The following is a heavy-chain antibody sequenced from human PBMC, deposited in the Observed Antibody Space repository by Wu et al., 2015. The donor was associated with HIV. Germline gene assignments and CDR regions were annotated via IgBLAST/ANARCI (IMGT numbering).Heavy chain of an antibody. J-gene: IGHJ3*02. V-gene: IGHV1-46*01. CDR3: TRGARGMPKGAFEI. CDR2: IIPVGGST. D-gene: IGHD3-16*01. Sequence: QVHLVQSGAEVKKPGASVKISCTASGYSFTDYYIHWVRQSPGQGLEWMGIIIPVGGSTSYAQKFQGRVTMTRDTSRRTVYMELSSLTSDDTAVYYCTRGARGMPKGAFEIWGQGTLVTVSS. CDR1: GYSFTDYY.